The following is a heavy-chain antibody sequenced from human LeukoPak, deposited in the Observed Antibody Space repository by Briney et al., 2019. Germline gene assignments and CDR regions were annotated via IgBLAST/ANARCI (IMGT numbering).Heavy chain of an antibody. V-gene: IGHV4-31*03. Sequence: SETLSLTCTVSGGSISSGGYYWSWIRQHPGKGLEWIGYIYYSGSTYYNPSLKSRVTISVDTSKNQFSLKLSSVTAADTAVCYCARGPYYYDSSGYYPVHFDYWGQGTLVTVSS. CDR1: GGSISSGGYY. CDR2: IYYSGST. D-gene: IGHD3-22*01. CDR3: ARGPYYYDSSGYYPVHFDY. J-gene: IGHJ4*02.